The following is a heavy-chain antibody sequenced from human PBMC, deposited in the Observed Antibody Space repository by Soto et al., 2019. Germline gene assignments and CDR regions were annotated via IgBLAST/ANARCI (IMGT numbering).Heavy chain of an antibody. J-gene: IGHJ4*02. Sequence: GGSLRLSCAASGFTFSSYAMSWVRQAPGKGLEWVSAISGSGGSTYYADSVKGRFTISRDNSKNTLYLQMNSLRAGDTAVYYCAKGKYYYDSSGYDIDYWGQGTLVTV. CDR1: GFTFSSYA. CDR2: ISGSGGST. V-gene: IGHV3-23*01. CDR3: AKGKYYYDSSGYDIDY. D-gene: IGHD3-22*01.